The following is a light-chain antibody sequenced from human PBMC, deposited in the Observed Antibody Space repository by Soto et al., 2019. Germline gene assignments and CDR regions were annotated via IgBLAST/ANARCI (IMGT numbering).Light chain of an antibody. CDR2: GNS. CDR3: QSYDSTRSGSRV. CDR1: SSNIGANYD. Sequence: QSVLTQPPSVCGAPGQRVTISCTGSSSNIGANYDVHWYQQVPGTAPKLLIYGNSNRPSGVPDRFSGSKSGTSASLAITGLQAEDEADYYCQSYDSTRSGSRVFGGGTKLTVL. J-gene: IGLJ2*01. V-gene: IGLV1-40*01.